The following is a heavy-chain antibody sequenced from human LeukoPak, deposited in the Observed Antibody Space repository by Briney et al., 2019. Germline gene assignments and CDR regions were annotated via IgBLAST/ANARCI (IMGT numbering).Heavy chain of an antibody. Sequence: TGGSLRLSCAASGFTFSSYEMNWVRQAPGKGLEWVSYISSSGSTKYYADSVKGRFTIPRDNAKNSLYLQMNSLRAEDTAVYYCARDLVRMVRGVITRNYYYMDVWGKGTTVTVSS. CDR3: ARDLVRMVRGVITRNYYYMDV. CDR2: ISSSGSTK. V-gene: IGHV3-48*03. CDR1: GFTFSSYE. J-gene: IGHJ6*03. D-gene: IGHD3-10*01.